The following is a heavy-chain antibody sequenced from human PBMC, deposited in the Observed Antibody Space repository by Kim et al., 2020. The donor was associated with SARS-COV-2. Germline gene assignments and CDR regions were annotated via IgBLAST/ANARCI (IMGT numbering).Heavy chain of an antibody. J-gene: IGHJ1*01. CDR1: DGSIGTGGYF. CDR2: IYSRGNT. Sequence: SETLSLTCNVSDGSIGTGGYFWSWIRQHPGMGLEWIGYIYSRGNTYYSPSLRSRVTMSLDTSKRQFSLRLTSVTAEDTAMYFCARSADVEYFQNWGRGTLVIVSA. CDR3: ARSADVEYFQN. V-gene: IGHV4-31*03.